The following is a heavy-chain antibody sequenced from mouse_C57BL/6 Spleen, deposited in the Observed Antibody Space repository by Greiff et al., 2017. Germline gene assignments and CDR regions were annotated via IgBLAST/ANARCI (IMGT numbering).Heavy chain of an antibody. J-gene: IGHJ3*01. CDR3: AREGGDGYDSSFAY. CDR1: GFTFSSYA. Sequence: EVKLVESGGGLVKPGGSLKLSCAASGFTFSSYAMSWVRQTPEKRLEWVATISDGGSYTYYPDNVKGRFTISRDNAKNNLYLQMSHLKSEDTAMYYCAREGGDGYDSSFAYWGQGTLVTVSA. CDR2: ISDGGSYT. V-gene: IGHV5-4*01. D-gene: IGHD2-2*01.